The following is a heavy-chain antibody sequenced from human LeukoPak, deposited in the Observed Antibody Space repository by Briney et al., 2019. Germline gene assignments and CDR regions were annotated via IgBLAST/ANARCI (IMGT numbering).Heavy chain of an antibody. V-gene: IGHV3-23*01. CDR1: GFTFSSYG. Sequence: GGSLRLSCAASGFTFSSYGMSWVRQAPGKGLEWVSAISGSGGSTYYADSVEGRFTISRDNSKNTLYLQMNSLRAEDTAVYYCAKDPHSSGWSVSDYWGQGTLVTVSS. CDR2: ISGSGGST. J-gene: IGHJ4*02. D-gene: IGHD6-19*01. CDR3: AKDPHSSGWSVSDY.